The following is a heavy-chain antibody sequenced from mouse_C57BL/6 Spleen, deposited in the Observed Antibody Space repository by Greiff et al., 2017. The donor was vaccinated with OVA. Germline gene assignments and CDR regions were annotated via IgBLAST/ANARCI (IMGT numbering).Heavy chain of an antibody. CDR2: LDPETGGT. CDR3: TRYRRGGYYAMDY. CDR1: GYTFTDYE. J-gene: IGHJ4*01. Sequence: VQLQESGAELVRPGASVTLSCKASGYTFTDYEMHWVKQTPVHGLEWIGALDPETGGTAYNQKLKGKAILTADKSSSTAYMELRSLTSDDSAVYYCTRYRRGGYYAMDYCGQGTSVTVSS. V-gene: IGHV1-15*01.